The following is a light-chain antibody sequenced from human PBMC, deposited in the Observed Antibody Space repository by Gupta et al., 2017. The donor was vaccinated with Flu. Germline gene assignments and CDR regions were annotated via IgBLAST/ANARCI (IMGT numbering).Light chain of an antibody. CDR2: DAS. V-gene: IGKV3-11*01. J-gene: IGKJ4*01. CDR3: QQRSNWPLT. Sequence: PSTLSLSPGERATLSCRASQSVASYLAWYQQKPGQAPRLLIYDASNRATGIPARFSGSGSGTDFTLTISSLEPEDFAVYYCQQRSNWPLTFGGGTKVEIK. CDR1: QSVASY.